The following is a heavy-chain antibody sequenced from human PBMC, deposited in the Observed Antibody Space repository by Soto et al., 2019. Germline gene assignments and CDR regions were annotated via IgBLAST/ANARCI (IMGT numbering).Heavy chain of an antibody. D-gene: IGHD2-15*01. CDR1: GFTFEDYS. CDR3: AKASGGSVYYYMDV. CDR2: ISWNSGSI. Sequence: GGSLSLSCAASGFTFEDYSMHWVRQAPGKGLEWVSGISWNSGSIGYADSVKGRFTISRDNAKNSLYLQMNSLRAEDTALYYCAKASGGSVYYYMDVWGKGTTVTVSS. V-gene: IGHV3-9*01. J-gene: IGHJ6*03.